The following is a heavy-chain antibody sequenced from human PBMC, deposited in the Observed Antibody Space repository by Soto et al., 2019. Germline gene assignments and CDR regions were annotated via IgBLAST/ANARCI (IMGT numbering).Heavy chain of an antibody. CDR3: AKPLGSDGDYAFDI. CDR1: GFTFSSYG. D-gene: IGHD4-17*01. Sequence: QVQLVESGGGVVQPGRSLRLSCAASGFTFSSYGMHWVRQAPGKGLEWVAVISYDGSNKYYADSVKGRFTISRDNSKNTLYLQMNSLRAEDTAVYYCAKPLGSDGDYAFDIWGQGTMVTVSS. CDR2: ISYDGSNK. V-gene: IGHV3-30*18. J-gene: IGHJ3*02.